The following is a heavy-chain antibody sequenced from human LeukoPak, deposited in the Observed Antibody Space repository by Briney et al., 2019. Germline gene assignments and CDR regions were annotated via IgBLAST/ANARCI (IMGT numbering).Heavy chain of an antibody. CDR2: IYSGGST. J-gene: IGHJ3*02. CDR3: AREYSGSSDRDAFDI. D-gene: IGHD6-13*01. Sequence: PGGSLRLSCAASGFTVSSNYMSWVRQAPGKGLEWVSVIYSGGSTYYADSVKGRFTISRDNSKNTLYLQMNSLRAEDTAVYYCAREYSGSSDRDAFDIWGQGTMVTVSS. V-gene: IGHV3-53*01. CDR1: GFTVSSNY.